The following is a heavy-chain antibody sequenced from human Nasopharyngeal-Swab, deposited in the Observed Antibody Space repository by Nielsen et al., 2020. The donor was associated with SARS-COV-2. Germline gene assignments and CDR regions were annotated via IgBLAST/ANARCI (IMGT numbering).Heavy chain of an antibody. CDR3: ARGLSGIVPAPILGLGPYYYYYYMDV. CDR2: INHSGST. D-gene: IGHD2-2*01. Sequence: PGKGPEWIAEINHSGSTNYNPSLKSRVTLSVDTSMNQVSLAVSSVTAADTAVYYCARGLSGIVPAPILGLGPYYYYYYMDVWGKGTTVTVSS. V-gene: IGHV4-34*01. J-gene: IGHJ6*03.